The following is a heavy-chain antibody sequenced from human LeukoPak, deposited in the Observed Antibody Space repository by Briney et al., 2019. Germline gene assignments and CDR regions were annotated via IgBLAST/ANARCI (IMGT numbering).Heavy chain of an antibody. D-gene: IGHD3-9*01. CDR3: ARRKNYDILAFDY. Sequence: SETLSLTCTVSGGSISSSSYYWGWIRQPPGKGLEWIGSIYYSGSTYYNPSLKSRVTISVDTSKNQFSLKLSSVTAADTAVYYCARRKNYDILAFDYWGQGTLVTVSS. CDR1: GGSISSSSYY. CDR2: IYYSGST. J-gene: IGHJ4*02. V-gene: IGHV4-39*01.